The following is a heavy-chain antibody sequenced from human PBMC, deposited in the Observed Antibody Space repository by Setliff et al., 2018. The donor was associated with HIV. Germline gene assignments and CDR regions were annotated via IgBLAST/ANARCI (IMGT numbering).Heavy chain of an antibody. CDR1: TNDFSSQS. D-gene: IGHD6-19*01. Sequence: ASVKVSCKAFTNDFSSQSFSWVRQAPGQGLEWMGWISAGNGNTKYSQKFQGRVTITRDTSASTDYLEVSSLRSEDTAVYYCAKEGGAGGWARLDYWGQGTLVTAPQ. CDR3: AKEGGAGGWARLDY. V-gene: IGHV1-18*01. CDR2: ISAGNGNT. J-gene: IGHJ4*02.